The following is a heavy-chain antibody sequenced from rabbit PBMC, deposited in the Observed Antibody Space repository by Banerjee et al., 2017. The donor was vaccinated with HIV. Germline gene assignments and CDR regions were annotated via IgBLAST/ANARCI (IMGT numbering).Heavy chain of an antibody. CDR2: INTSSGNT. CDR1: GFSFSNKCV. D-gene: IGHD4-1*01. J-gene: IGHJ4*01. CDR3: ARDLAGAIGWNFNL. V-gene: IGHV1S45*01. Sequence: QEQLVESGGGLVKPEGSLTLTCTASGFSFSNKCVMCWVRQAPGKGLEWIGCINTSSGNTVYASWAKGRFTISKTSSTTVTLQMTSLTAADTATYFCARDLAGAIGWNFNLWGQGTLVTVS.